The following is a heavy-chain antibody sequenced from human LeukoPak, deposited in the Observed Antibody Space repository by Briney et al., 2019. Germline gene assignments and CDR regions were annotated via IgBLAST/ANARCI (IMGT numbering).Heavy chain of an antibody. V-gene: IGHV1-2*02. CDR1: GYTFTGYY. J-gene: IGHJ4*02. D-gene: IGHD5-18*01. CDR2: IHPKSGDT. Sequence: ASVKVSCKASGYTFTGYYLHWVRQAPGQGLEWMGWIHPKSGDTHYAQKFLGRDTLTRDTSTTIVYMELKWLTSDDTAVYYCSRGSGISYGGIDYWGQGTLVTVSS. CDR3: SRGSGISYGGIDY.